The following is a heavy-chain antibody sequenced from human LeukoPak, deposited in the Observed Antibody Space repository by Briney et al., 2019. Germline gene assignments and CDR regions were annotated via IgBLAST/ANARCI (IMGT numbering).Heavy chain of an antibody. D-gene: IGHD3-9*01. CDR2: ISGSGGST. J-gene: IGHJ4*02. V-gene: IGHV3-23*01. CDR1: GFTFSSYA. CDR3: AKDMRFDWTPYYFDY. Sequence: GGSLRLSCAASGFTFSSYAMSWVRQAPGKGLEWVSAISGSGGSTYYADSVKGRFTISRDNSKNTLYLQMNSLRAEDAAVYYCAKDMRFDWTPYYFDYWGQGTLVTVSS.